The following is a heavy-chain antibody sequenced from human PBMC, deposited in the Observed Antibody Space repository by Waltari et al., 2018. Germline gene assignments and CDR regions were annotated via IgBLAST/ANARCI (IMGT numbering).Heavy chain of an antibody. V-gene: IGHV1-69*05. Sequence: QVQLVQSGAEVKKPGSSVKVSCKASGGTFSSYAISWVRQAPGQGLEWMGGIIPIFGTANYAQKFQGRVTITTDESTSTAYMELSSLRSEDTAVYYCARAEYCGGDCYSRYFQHWGQGTLVTVSS. J-gene: IGHJ1*01. CDR1: GGTFSSYA. CDR3: ARAEYCGGDCYSRYFQH. CDR2: IIPIFGTA. D-gene: IGHD2-21*01.